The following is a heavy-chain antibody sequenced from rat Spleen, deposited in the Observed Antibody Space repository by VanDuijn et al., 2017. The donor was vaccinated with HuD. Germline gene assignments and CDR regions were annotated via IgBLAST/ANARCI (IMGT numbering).Heavy chain of an antibody. CDR1: GFTFSNYY. J-gene: IGHJ2*01. CDR3: TSSLEE. D-gene: IGHD4-2*01. Sequence: EVQLVESGGGLVQPGRSLKLSCAASGFTFSNYYMVWVRQAPTEGLEWVAYISTAGSNTYYRDSVKGRFTISRDNAKSTLYLQMGILRSEDTATYYCTSSLEEWGQGVMVTVSS. V-gene: IGHV5-27*01. CDR2: ISTAGSNT.